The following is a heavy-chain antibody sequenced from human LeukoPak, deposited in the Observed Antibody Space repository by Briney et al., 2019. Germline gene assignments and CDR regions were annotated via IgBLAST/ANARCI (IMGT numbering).Heavy chain of an antibody. CDR3: ATPQSGDHSTIDY. CDR1: GGSISNSRFY. D-gene: IGHD5-12*01. Sequence: PSETLSLTCTVSGGSISNSRFYWGWFRQSPGKGLEWIGHIYYTGRTQDNPSLKRRVSISIDTSKSQFSLRLTSVTAADTAIYFCATPQSGDHSTIDYWGQGTLVIVSS. CDR2: IYYTGRT. J-gene: IGHJ4*02. V-gene: IGHV4-39*07.